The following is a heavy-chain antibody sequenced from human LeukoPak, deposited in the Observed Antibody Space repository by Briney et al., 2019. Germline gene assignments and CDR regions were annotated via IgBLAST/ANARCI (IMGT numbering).Heavy chain of an antibody. CDR1: GYTFTGYY. J-gene: IGHJ4*02. D-gene: IGHD2-2*02. V-gene: IGHV1-2*02. Sequence: ASVTVSCKASGYTFTGYYMHWVRQAPGQGLEWMGWISPNSGGTNYAQKFQGRVTMTRDTSISTAYMELSRLRSDDTAVYYCASARGCSSTSCYTTFEWELPYDYWGQGTLVTVSS. CDR2: ISPNSGGT. CDR3: ASARGCSSTSCYTTFEWELPYDY.